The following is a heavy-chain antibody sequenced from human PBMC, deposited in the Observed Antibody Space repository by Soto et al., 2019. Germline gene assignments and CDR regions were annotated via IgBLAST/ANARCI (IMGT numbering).Heavy chain of an antibody. D-gene: IGHD6-19*01. J-gene: IGHJ5*02. CDR3: ARDSSGCPVGGNWFDP. CDR1: GFTFSSYS. Sequence: EVQLVESGGGLVKPGGSLRLSCAASGFTFSSYSMNWVRQAPGKGLEWVSSISSSSSYIYYADSVKGRFTISRDNARTTLYLQMNRLRAEDTAVYYCARDSSGCPVGGNWFDPWGQGTLVTVSS. V-gene: IGHV3-21*01. CDR2: ISSSSSYI.